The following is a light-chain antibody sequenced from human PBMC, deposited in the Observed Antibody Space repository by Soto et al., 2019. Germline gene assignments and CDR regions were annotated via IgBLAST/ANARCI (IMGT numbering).Light chain of an antibody. J-gene: IGKJ2*01. Sequence: ETVLTQSPGTMSLSPGDRATLSCRASQSVSSTYLAWYQQNPGQAPSLLIYGASIRATGIPDRFSGSGSGTDFTLTISRLEPEDFAVYFCQLYGSSPPMYTFGEGTKLESK. V-gene: IGKV3-20*01. CDR2: GAS. CDR1: QSVSSTY. CDR3: QLYGSSPPMYT.